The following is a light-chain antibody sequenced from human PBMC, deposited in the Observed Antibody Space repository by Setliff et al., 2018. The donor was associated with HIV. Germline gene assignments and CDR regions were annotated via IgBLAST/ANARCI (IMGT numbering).Light chain of an antibody. J-gene: IGLJ3*02. CDR3: GTWDNSLNHARV. Sequence: QSALTQPPSVSAAPGQKVTISCFGSSSNIGPNYVSWYQQVPGTAPKLIIYDNYKRPSGIPDRFSGSKSGTSGTLAITGLQTGDEADYYCGTWDNSLNHARVFGGGTKVTV. V-gene: IGLV1-51*01. CDR1: SSNIGPNY. CDR2: DNY.